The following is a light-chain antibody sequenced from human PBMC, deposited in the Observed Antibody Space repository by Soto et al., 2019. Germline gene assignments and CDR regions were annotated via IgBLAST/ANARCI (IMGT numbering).Light chain of an antibody. CDR1: SSDVGGYNY. CDR3: SSYAGSNNLV. J-gene: IGLJ2*01. V-gene: IGLV2-8*01. CDR2: EVS. Sequence: QSALTQPPCASGSPGQSVTISCTGTSSDVGGYNYVSWYQQHPGKAPKLMIYEVSKRPSGVPDRFSGSKSGNTASLTVSGLQAEDEADYYCSSYAGSNNLVFGGGTKLTV.